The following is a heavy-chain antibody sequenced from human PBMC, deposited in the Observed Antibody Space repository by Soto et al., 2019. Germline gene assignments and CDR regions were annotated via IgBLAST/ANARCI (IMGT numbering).Heavy chain of an antibody. J-gene: IGHJ6*03. CDR2: ISSSSSTI. V-gene: IGHV3-48*01. CDR1: GFTFSSYS. Sequence: PVGSLRLSCAASGFTFSSYSMNWVRQAPGKGLEWVSYISSSSSTIYYADSVKGRFTISRDNAKNSLYLQMNSLRAEDTAVYYCARRPAVPWFGELNDMEVWGKGTTVTVAS. D-gene: IGHD3-10*01. CDR3: ARRPAVPWFGELNDMEV.